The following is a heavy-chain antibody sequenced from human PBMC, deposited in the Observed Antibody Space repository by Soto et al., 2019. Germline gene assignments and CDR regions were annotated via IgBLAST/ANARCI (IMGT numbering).Heavy chain of an antibody. CDR2: ISYTGSA. V-gene: IGHV4-59*01. CDR1: GGSIRGSY. D-gene: IGHD6-19*01. Sequence: SETLSLTCSVSGGSIRGSYCSWIRQPPEKGLEWIASISYTGSATHNPSLKSRVSVSVDTTENQCSLKLTSVTAADTATYYCATGGGWLQNSNLRGLYFDYWGQGALVTVFS. CDR3: ATGGGWLQNSNLRGLYFDY. J-gene: IGHJ4*02.